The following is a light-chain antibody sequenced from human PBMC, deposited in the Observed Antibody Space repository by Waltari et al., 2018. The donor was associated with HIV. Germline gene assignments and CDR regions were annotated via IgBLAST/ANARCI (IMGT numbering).Light chain of an antibody. Sequence: DIQMSQAPSYLSASVGDRVTITCRASRDISTDLAWYQQKSGEVPKLLIYGASTLRSGVSSRFRCSGSATEFTLTINGLQPEDAASYYCQNYDSAPVAFGQGTRLEI. CDR3: QNYDSAPVA. J-gene: IGKJ5*01. CDR2: GAS. V-gene: IGKV1-27*01. CDR1: RDISTD.